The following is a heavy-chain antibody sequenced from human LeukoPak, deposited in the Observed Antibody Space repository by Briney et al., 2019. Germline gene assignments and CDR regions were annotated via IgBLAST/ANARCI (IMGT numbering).Heavy chain of an antibody. Sequence: GGSLRLSCAASGFTFRNYWMHWVRQAPGKGLVCVSRINSDGSSTSYADSVKGRFTISRDNAENTLYLQINSLSAEDTAVYYCATDEAATGRLDYWGQGTLVTDSS. CDR1: GFTFRNYW. CDR2: INSDGSST. V-gene: IGHV3-74*01. D-gene: IGHD1-1*01. CDR3: ATDEAATGRLDY. J-gene: IGHJ4*02.